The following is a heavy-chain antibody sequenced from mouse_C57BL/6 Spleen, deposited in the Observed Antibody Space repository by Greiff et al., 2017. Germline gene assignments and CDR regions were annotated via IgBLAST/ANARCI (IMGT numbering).Heavy chain of an antibody. V-gene: IGHV1-69*01. D-gene: IGHD3-2*02. CDR1: GYTFTSYW. CDR2: IDPSDSYT. CDR3: ARIKDSSGYVTWFAY. Sequence: QVQLKQPGAELVMPGASVKLSCKASGYTFTSYWMHWVKQRPGQGLEWIGEIDPSDSYTNYNQKFKGKSTLTVDKSSSTAYMQLSSLTSEDSAVYYCARIKDSSGYVTWFAYWGQGTLVTVSA. J-gene: IGHJ3*01.